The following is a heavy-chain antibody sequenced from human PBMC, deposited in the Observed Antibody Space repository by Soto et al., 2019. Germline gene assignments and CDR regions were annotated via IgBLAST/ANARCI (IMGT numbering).Heavy chain of an antibody. V-gene: IGHV3-48*03. CDR1: GFTFSSYE. J-gene: IGHJ3*02. D-gene: IGHD3-10*01. CDR3: ARDGSNYYGSGSSYAFDI. CDR2: ISSSGSTI. Sequence: VGSLRLSCAASGFTFSSYEMNWVRQAPGKGLEWVSYISSSGSTIYYADSVKGRFTIPRDNAKNSLYLQMNSLRAEDTAVYYCARDGSNYYGSGSSYAFDIWGQGTMVTVSS.